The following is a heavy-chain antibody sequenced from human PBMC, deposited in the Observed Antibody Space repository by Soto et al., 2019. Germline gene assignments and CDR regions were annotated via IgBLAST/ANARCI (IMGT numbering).Heavy chain of an antibody. V-gene: IGHV4-61*01. Sequence: PWETLSLSCTVSGGSFKSGSYSWSWIRQPPGKGLEWIGYVYHTGRTSYNPSLKSRVSISMDTSKNQFSLNLDSVTADYTAVYFCARDFAYFDSWGQGTLVTVSS. CDR2: VYHTGRT. CDR1: GGSFKSGSYS. D-gene: IGHD3-3*01. J-gene: IGHJ4*02. CDR3: ARDFAYFDS.